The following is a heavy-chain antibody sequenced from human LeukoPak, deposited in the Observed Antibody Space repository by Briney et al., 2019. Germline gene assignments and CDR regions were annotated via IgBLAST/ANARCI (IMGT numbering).Heavy chain of an antibody. J-gene: IGHJ3*02. D-gene: IGHD1-26*01. CDR1: GGSISSYY. CDR3: ARGRAGAHAFDI. Sequence: PSETLSLTCTVYGGSISSYYWNWIRQPPGKGLEWIGYIYYSGSTNYNPSLKSRVTMSVDTSKNQFSLKLSSVTAADTAVYYCARGRAGAHAFDIWGQGTMVTVSS. CDR2: IYYSGST. V-gene: IGHV4-59*01.